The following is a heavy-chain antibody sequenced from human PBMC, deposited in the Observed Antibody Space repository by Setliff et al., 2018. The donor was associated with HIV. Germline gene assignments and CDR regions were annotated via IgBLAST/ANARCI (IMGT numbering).Heavy chain of an antibody. D-gene: IGHD5-12*01. CDR3: AKEVATTYYYRYMDV. J-gene: IGHJ6*03. V-gene: IGHV1-69*06. CDR2: IIPVFGTA. Sequence: SVKVSCKASGGTFSDSAINWVRQAPGHGLEWMGRIIPVFGTANYAPKFPDRVTITADKSTSTAYLELSSLRSDDTAVYYCAKEVATTYYYRYMDVWGTG. CDR1: GGTFSDSA.